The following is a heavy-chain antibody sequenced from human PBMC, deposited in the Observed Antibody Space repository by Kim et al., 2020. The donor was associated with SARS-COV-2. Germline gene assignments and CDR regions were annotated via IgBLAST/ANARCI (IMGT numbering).Heavy chain of an antibody. D-gene: IGHD6-19*01. CDR3: ARGWQWLAQNNYYYGMDV. CDR2: INHSGST. CDR1: GGSFSGYY. J-gene: IGHJ6*02. Sequence: SETLSLTCAVYGGSFSGYYWSWIRQPPGKGLEWIGEINHSGSTNYNPSLKSRVTISVDTSKNQFSLKLSSVTAADTAVYYCARGWQWLAQNNYYYGMDVWGQGTTVTVSS. V-gene: IGHV4-34*01.